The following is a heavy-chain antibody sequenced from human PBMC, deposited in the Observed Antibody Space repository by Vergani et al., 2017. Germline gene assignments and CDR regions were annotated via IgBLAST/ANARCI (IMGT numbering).Heavy chain of an antibody. CDR2: IIPILGTT. J-gene: IGHJ6*02. CDR3: AREFGSGITMVRGVTDYYYGMDV. D-gene: IGHD3-10*01. Sequence: QGQLAQSGAEVKKPGSSVKVSCKASGGTFSSNSISWLRQAPGQGLEWMGRIIPILGTTSYAQKFQGRVTILADESTSTAYMELSSLRSEDTAVYYCAREFGSGITMVRGVTDYYYGMDVWGQGTTVTVSS. V-gene: IGHV1-69*13. CDR1: GGTFSSNS.